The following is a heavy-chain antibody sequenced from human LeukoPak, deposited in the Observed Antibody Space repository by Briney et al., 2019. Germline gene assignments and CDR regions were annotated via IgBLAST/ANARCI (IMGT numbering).Heavy chain of an antibody. Sequence: PSETLSLTCTVSGGSISSYYWSWIRQPPGKGLEWIGYIYTSGSTNYNPSLKSRVIISVDTSKNQFSLKLSSVTAADTAVYYCARRKVGATDYFDYWGQGTLVTVSS. CDR3: ARRKVGATDYFDY. D-gene: IGHD1-26*01. V-gene: IGHV4-4*09. CDR2: IYTSGST. CDR1: GGSISSYY. J-gene: IGHJ4*02.